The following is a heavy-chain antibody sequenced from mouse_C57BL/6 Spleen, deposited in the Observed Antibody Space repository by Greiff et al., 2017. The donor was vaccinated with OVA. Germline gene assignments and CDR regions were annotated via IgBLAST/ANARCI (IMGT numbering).Heavy chain of an antibody. D-gene: IGHD4-1*01. CDR3: TTPGTNY. Sequence: VQLQQSGAELVRPGASVKLSCTASGFNIKDDYMHWVKQRPEQGLEWIGWIVPENGDTEYASKFQGKATITADTSSNTAYLQLSSLTSEDTAVYYCTTPGTNYWGQGTTLTVSS. CDR1: GFNIKDDY. J-gene: IGHJ2*01. CDR2: IVPENGDT. V-gene: IGHV14-4*01.